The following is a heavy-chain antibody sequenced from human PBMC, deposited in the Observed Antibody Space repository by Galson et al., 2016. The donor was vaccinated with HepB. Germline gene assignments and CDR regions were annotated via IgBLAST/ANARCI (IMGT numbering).Heavy chain of an antibody. D-gene: IGHD2-21*02. V-gene: IGHV1-8*01. Sequence: SVKVSCKASGYTFTSYDVNWVRQATGQGLEWMGWMNPNSGNTGNAQKFQGRVTMSINTSISTAYMELTSLRSEDTAIYYCARSPSDSKFYYWGQGTLVTVSS. CDR3: ARSPSDSKFYY. CDR1: GYTFTSYD. J-gene: IGHJ4*02. CDR2: MNPNSGNT.